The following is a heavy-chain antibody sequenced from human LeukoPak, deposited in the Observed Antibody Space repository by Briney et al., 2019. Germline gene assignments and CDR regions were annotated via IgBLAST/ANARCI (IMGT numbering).Heavy chain of an antibody. CDR1: GYTFTAYY. J-gene: IGHJ2*01. CDR3: ARDYGLHSSGYAPFDL. V-gene: IGHV1-2*02. D-gene: IGHD3-22*01. CDR2: TNPSNGGT. Sequence: ASVKVSCKASGYTFTAYYLHWVRQAPGQGLEWMGWTNPSNGGTNYLEKFQGRVTMTRDTSTNTAYMELSSLRSDDTAVYYCARDYGLHSSGYAPFDLWGRGALVTVSS.